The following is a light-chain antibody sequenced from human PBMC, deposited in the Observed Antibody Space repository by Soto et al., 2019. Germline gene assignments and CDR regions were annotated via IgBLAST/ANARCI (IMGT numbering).Light chain of an antibody. J-gene: IGKJ1*01. CDR3: LQYQRYWT. V-gene: IGKV1-5*03. CDR1: PSISSK. Sequence: DIQMTQAPSTLSASVGDRVSITCRGSPSISSKLGWDQQKPGKGPNLLMYQAFNLETGVPSRFTGSRSGTEFPHTNSHLQPDDLATYYCLQYQRYWTLGQGTKVQV. CDR2: QAF.